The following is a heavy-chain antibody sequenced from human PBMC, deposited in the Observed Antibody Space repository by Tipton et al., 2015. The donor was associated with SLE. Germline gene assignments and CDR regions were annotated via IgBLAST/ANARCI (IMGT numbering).Heavy chain of an antibody. CDR3: ARRGAFGFDP. Sequence: TLSLTCGVSGYSISSGYYWGWIRQPPGKGLEWIGSIYHSGSTYYNPSLKSRVTISVDTSKDQFSLKLTSVTAADTAVYYCARRGAFGFDPWGQGTLVTVSS. CDR1: GYSISSGYY. D-gene: IGHD3-10*01. CDR2: IYHSGST. J-gene: IGHJ5*02. V-gene: IGHV4-38-2*01.